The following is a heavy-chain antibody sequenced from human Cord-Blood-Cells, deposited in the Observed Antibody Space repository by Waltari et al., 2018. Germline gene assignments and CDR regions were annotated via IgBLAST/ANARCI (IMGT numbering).Heavy chain of an antibody. V-gene: IGHV1-69*01. J-gene: IGHJ6*02. Sequence: QVQLVQSGAEVKKPGSSVKVSCKASGGTFSSYAISWVRQAPGQGLEWMGGIIPIFGTANYAPKFQGRVTITADESTSTAYMELSSLRSEDTAVYYCASGLANWNYGYYYYYGMDVWGQGTTVTVSS. CDR2: IIPIFGTA. D-gene: IGHD1-7*01. CDR1: GGTFSSYA. CDR3: ASGLANWNYGYYYYYGMDV.